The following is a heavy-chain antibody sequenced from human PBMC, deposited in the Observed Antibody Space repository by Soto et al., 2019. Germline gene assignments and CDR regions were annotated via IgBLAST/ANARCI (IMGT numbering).Heavy chain of an antibody. J-gene: IGHJ4*02. CDR3: ARDSYWFYDFWSGMGSYFDY. CDR2: IWYDGSNK. Sequence: GGSLRLSCAASGFTFSSYGMHWVRQAPGKGLEWVAVIWYDGSNKYYADSVKGRFTISRDNSKNTLYLQMNSLRAEDTAVYYCARDSYWFYDFWSGMGSYFDYWGQGTLVTVSS. D-gene: IGHD3-3*01. CDR1: GFTFSSYG. V-gene: IGHV3-33*01.